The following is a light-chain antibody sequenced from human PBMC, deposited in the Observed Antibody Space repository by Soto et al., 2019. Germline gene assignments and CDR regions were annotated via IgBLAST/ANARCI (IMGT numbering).Light chain of an antibody. CDR2: ANN. Sequence: QSVLTQPPSASGTPGQRVTISCSGSSSNIGSNYVYWYQQLPGTAPKLLIYANNNRPSGVPDRFSGSKSGTSASLAITGLQAEDEADYYCQSYDSSLRVFGGGTQLTVL. CDR3: QSYDSSLRV. CDR1: SSNIGSNY. J-gene: IGLJ3*02. V-gene: IGLV1-40*01.